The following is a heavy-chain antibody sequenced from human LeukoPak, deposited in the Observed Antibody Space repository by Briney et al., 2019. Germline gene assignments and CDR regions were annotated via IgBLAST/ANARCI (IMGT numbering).Heavy chain of an antibody. CDR3: ARAKPYSSSSHDY. J-gene: IGHJ4*02. CDR1: GFTFSSYW. Sequence: GGSLRLSCAASGFTFSSYWKHWLRQAPGKELVWVSRINSDGSSTSYADSVKGRFTISRDNAKSTLYLQMNSLRAEDTAVYYCARAKPYSSSSHDYWGQVTLVTIS. V-gene: IGHV3-74*01. CDR2: INSDGSST. D-gene: IGHD6-6*01.